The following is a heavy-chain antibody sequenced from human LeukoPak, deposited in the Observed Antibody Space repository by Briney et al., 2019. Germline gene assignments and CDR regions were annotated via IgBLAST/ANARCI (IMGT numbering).Heavy chain of an antibody. CDR1: GGTFSSYA. V-gene: IGHV1-69*13. D-gene: IGHD2-8*01. CDR2: IIPIFGTA. J-gene: IGHJ4*02. Sequence: GASVKVSCKASGGTFSSYAISWVRQAPGQGLEWMGGIIPIFGTANYAQKFQGRVTITADESTSTAYMELSSLRSEDTAVYYCARDWRITVEHLNNGVCHPFRYWGQGTLVTVSS. CDR3: ARDWRITVEHLNNGVCHPFRY.